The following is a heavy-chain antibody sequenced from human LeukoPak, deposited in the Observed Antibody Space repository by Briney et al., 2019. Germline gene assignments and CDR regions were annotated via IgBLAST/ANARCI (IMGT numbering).Heavy chain of an antibody. CDR2: VYHNGRT. CDR1: GGSITRTNW. J-gene: IGHJ5*02. D-gene: IGHD3-22*01. CDR3: ARDWDGRDSDRSGYYPRWFDP. V-gene: IGHV4-4*02. Sequence: PSETLSLTCAVSGGSITRTNWWTWVRQPPGKGLEWIGEVYHNGRTNYNPSLQSRITISVDKSQDQFSLNLTSVTAADTAIYYCARDWDGRDSDRSGYYPRWFDPWGQGALVTVSS.